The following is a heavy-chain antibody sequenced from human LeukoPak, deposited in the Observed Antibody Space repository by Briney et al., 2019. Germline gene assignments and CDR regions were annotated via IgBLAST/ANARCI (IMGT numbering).Heavy chain of an antibody. D-gene: IGHD5-24*01. Sequence: SETLSLTCTVSGGSISSGGYSWSWIRQHPGKGLEWIGYIYYSGSTYYNPSLKSRVTISVDTSKNQFSLKLSSVTAADTAVYYCARSVEMATIMVYWGQGTLVTVSS. CDR1: GGSISSGGYS. CDR2: IYYSGST. J-gene: IGHJ4*02. V-gene: IGHV4-31*03. CDR3: ARSVEMATIMVY.